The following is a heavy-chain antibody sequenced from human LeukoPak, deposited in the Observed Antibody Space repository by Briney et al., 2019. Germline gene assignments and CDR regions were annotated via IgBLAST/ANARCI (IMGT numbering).Heavy chain of an antibody. CDR1: GFTFSSYW. D-gene: IGHD6-19*01. J-gene: IGHJ6*02. Sequence: GGSLRLSCAASGFTFSSYWMHWVRQAPGKGLEWVSSISSSSSYIYYADSVKGRFTISRDNAKNSLYLQMNSLRAEDTAVYYCAREGQWLVRNGMDVWGQGTTVTVSS. V-gene: IGHV3-21*01. CDR2: ISSSSSYI. CDR3: AREGQWLVRNGMDV.